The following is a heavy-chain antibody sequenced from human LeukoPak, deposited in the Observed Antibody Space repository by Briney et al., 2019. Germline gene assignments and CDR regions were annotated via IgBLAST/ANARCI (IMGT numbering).Heavy chain of an antibody. CDR1: GYTFTIYG. D-gene: IGHD1-26*01. CDR2: ISAYNGNT. J-gene: IGHJ5*02. V-gene: IGHV1-18*01. Sequence: GASVRVSFKASGYTFTIYGISWVRQAPGQGLEGMGWISAYNGNTNYAQKLQGRVTMTTDTSTSTAYMELRSLRSEDTAVYYCARKWDLREYWFDPWGQGTLVTVSS. CDR3: ARKWDLREYWFDP.